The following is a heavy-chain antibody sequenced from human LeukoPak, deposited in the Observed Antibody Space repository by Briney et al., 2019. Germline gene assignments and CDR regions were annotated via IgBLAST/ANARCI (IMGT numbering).Heavy chain of an antibody. CDR3: ARGVGYYDSSGFFDY. Sequence: PGGSLRLSCAASGFTFSSYAMSWVRQAPGKGLEWVANIKQDGSEKYYVDSVKGRFTISRDNAKNSLYLQMNSLRAEGTAVYYCARGVGYYDSSGFFDYWGQGTLVTVSS. D-gene: IGHD3-22*01. CDR2: IKQDGSEK. CDR1: GFTFSSYA. J-gene: IGHJ4*02. V-gene: IGHV3-7*01.